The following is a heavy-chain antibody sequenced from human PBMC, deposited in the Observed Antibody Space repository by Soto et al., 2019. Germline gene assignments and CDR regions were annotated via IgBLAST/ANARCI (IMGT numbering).Heavy chain of an antibody. V-gene: IGHV4-59*01. CDR2: IYYSGST. CDR1: GGSISSYY. J-gene: IGHJ5*02. Sequence: SETLSLTCPGSGGSISSYYWSWIRQPQGKGLEWIGSIYYSGSTIYNPALKSRVTISVDTSKNLFSLKLSSVTAADTAVYYGARERATPFNWFDPWGQGTLVTVSS. D-gene: IGHD2-15*01. CDR3: ARERATPFNWFDP.